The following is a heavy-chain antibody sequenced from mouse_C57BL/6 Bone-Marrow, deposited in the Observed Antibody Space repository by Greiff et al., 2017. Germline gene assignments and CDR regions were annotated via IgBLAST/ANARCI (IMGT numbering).Heavy chain of an antibody. D-gene: IGHD1-1*01. CDR1: GFNIKDDY. V-gene: IGHV14-4*01. CDR3: AAITTVAAYCYIDV. CDR2: IDPENGDT. Sequence: EVKLQQSGAELVRPGASVKLSCTASGFNIKDDYMHWVKQRPEQGLGWIGWIDPENGDTEYATKFQGKATITVDTSSNTAYLRLSSLTSEDTAVYYWAAITTVAAYCYIDVWGKGTTVTVSS. J-gene: IGHJ1*03.